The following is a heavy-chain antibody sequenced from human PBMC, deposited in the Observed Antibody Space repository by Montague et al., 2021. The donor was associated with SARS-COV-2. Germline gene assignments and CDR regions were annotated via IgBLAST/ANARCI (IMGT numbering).Heavy chain of an antibody. D-gene: IGHD6-19*01. CDR2: TYYRSKWYN. Sequence: CAISGDSVSSNSAAWNWLRQSPSRGLEWLGRTYYRSKWYNDYAVSVKSRITINPDTSKNQFSLQLNSVTPEDTAVYYCARGDEEQWLVHYYYYGMDVWGQGTTVTVSS. V-gene: IGHV6-1*01. J-gene: IGHJ6*02. CDR1: GDSVSSNSAA. CDR3: ARGDEEQWLVHYYYYGMDV.